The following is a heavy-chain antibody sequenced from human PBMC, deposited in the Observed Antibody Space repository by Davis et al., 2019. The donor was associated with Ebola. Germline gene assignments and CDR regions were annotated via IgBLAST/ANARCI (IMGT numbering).Heavy chain of an antibody. CDR2: IRSSSSYI. Sequence: GESLKISCTASGFTFGDYAMSWVRQAPGKGLERGSSIRSSSSYIYYAGSVKGRFTISRANAKNSLYLQMNSLRAEDTAVYYCAGDRWGIGSGGSCYFDYWGQGTLVTVSS. CDR3: AGDRWGIGSGGSCYFDY. V-gene: IGHV3-21*01. CDR1: GFTFGDYA. D-gene: IGHD2-15*01. J-gene: IGHJ4*02.